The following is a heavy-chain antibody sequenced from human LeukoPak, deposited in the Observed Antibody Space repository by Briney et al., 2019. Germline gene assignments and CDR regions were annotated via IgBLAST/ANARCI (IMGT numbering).Heavy chain of an antibody. D-gene: IGHD6-19*01. Sequence: PGGSLRLSCAASGFTFSNAWMSWVRQAPGKGLEWVSVIYSGGSTYYADSVKGRFTISRDNSKNTLYLQMNSLRAEDTAVYYCARDPSSSGWFVLDYWGQGTLVTVSS. CDR2: IYSGGST. CDR3: ARDPSSSGWFVLDY. V-gene: IGHV3-53*01. J-gene: IGHJ4*02. CDR1: GFTFSNAW.